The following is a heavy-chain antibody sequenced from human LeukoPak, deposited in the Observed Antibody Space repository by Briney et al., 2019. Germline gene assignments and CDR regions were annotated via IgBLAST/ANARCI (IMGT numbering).Heavy chain of an antibody. J-gene: IGHJ4*02. V-gene: IGHV4-4*01. CDR3: ATYYDCSGYKLDY. D-gene: IGHD3-22*01. Sequence: SGTLSLTCAVSGGSVSHSNWWTWVRQSPGKGLEWIGEVHPSEGTNYNPSLKSRVTISLDKSKNQFSLELNSVTAADTAIYCCATYYDCSGYKLDYWGQGTLVTVSS. CDR2: VHPSEGT. CDR1: GGSVSHSNW.